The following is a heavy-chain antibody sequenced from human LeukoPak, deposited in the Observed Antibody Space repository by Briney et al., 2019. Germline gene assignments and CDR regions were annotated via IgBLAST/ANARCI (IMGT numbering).Heavy chain of an antibody. J-gene: IGHJ4*02. CDR1: GFTFSSYW. D-gene: IGHD2-15*01. CDR2: IWSDGSKK. Sequence: GGSLRLSCAASGFTFSSYWMHWVRQSPGKGLEWVAVIWSDGSKKYYADSVKGRFTISRDNSKNTLYLQVDSLRAEDTAVYYCARDGSSHWELDYWGQGTLVSVSS. CDR3: ARDGSSHWELDY. V-gene: IGHV3-33*08.